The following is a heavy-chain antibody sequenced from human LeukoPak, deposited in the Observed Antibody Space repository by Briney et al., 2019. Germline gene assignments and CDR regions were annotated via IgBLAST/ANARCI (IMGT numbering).Heavy chain of an antibody. V-gene: IGHV4-34*01. CDR1: GGSFSGYY. D-gene: IGHD6-19*01. CDR2: INHSGST. J-gene: IGHJ6*02. CDR3: ARDLSVAGTKRDYYYGMDV. Sequence: PSETLSLTCAVYGGSFSGYYWSWIRQPPGKGLEWIGEINHSGSTNYNPSLKSRVTISVDTSKNQFSLQLNSVTPEDTAVYYCARDLSVAGTKRDYYYGMDVWGQGTTVTVSS.